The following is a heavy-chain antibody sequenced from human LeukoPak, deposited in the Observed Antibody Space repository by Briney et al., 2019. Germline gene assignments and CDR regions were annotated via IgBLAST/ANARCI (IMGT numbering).Heavy chain of an antibody. J-gene: IGHJ4*01. CDR2: ISNNGGYT. CDR1: GFTFSSSA. Sequence: PGGSLRLSCAASGFTFSSSAMSWVRQAPGKGLEWVSAISNNGGYTYYADSVQGRFTISRDNSKSTLCLQMNSLRAEDTAVYYCATTRPYGTTWAGAFEDWGQGTPVTVSS. D-gene: IGHD6-19*01. CDR3: ATTRPYGTTWAGAFED. V-gene: IGHV3-23*01.